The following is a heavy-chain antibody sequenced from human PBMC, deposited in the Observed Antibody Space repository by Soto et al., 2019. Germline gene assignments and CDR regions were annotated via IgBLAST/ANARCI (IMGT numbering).Heavy chain of an antibody. CDR3: ARDLLEWQSTAIFDP. D-gene: IGHD3-3*01. J-gene: IGHJ5*02. CDR2: IIPIFGTA. V-gene: IGHV1-69*06. Sequence: SVKVSCKASGGTFSSYAISWVRQAPGQGLEWMGGIIPIFGTANYAQKFQGRVTITADKSTSTAYMELSSLRSEDTAVYYCARDLLEWQSTAIFDPWGQGTLVTVSS. CDR1: GGTFSSYA.